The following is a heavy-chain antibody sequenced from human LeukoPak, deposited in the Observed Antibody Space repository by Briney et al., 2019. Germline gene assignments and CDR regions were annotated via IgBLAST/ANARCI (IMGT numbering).Heavy chain of an antibody. CDR1: GFTFSSYD. V-gene: IGHV3-9*01. Sequence: PGGSLRLSCAASGFTFSSYDIHWVRQAPGKGPEWVSSISSNSDTIAYAEPVKGRFTVSRDNTINSLYLQMDSLRVEDTALYYCLTSSFDHWGQGTLVTVSS. J-gene: IGHJ5*02. CDR3: LTSSFDH. CDR2: ISSNSDTI.